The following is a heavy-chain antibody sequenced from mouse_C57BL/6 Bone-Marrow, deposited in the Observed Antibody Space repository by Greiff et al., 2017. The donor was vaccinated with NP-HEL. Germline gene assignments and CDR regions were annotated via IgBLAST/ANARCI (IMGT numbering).Heavy chain of an antibody. Sequence: VQLQQSGAELVRPGTSVKVSCKASGYAFTNYLIEWVKQRPGQGLEWIGVINPGSGGTNYNEKFKGKATLTADKSSSTAYMTLSSLTSEDSAVYLCVIGGDGYYGRFAYCGQGTLVTVSA. CDR1: GYAFTNYL. J-gene: IGHJ3*01. D-gene: IGHD2-3*01. CDR2: INPGSGGT. CDR3: VIGGDGYYGRFAY. V-gene: IGHV1-54*01.